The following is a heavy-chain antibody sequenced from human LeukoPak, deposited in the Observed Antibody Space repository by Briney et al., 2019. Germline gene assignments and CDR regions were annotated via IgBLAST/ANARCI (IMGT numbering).Heavy chain of an antibody. D-gene: IGHD3-10*01. CDR3: ARDRYYGSGSPNPNWFDP. CDR1: GGTFSSYA. CDR2: IIPILGIA. J-gene: IGHJ5*02. Sequence: SVKVSCKASGGTFSSYAISWVRQAPGQGLEWMGRIIPILGIANYAQKFQGRVTITADKSTSTAYMELSGLRSEDTAVYYCARDRYYGSGSPNPNWFDPWGEGTLVTVSS. V-gene: IGHV1-69*04.